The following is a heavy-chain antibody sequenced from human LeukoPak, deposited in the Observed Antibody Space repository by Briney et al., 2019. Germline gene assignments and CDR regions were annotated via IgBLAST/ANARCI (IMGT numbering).Heavy chain of an antibody. J-gene: IGHJ5*02. D-gene: IGHD3-3*01. Sequence: GASVKVSCKASGYTFTGYYIHWVRQAAGQGLEWMGWINPNSGGTTYAQKFQGRVTMTRDTSISTAYMDLSRLTSDDTAVYYCARNIRSYDFWSGPINWFDPWGQGTLVTVSS. V-gene: IGHV1-2*02. CDR3: ARNIRSYDFWSGPINWFDP. CDR1: GYTFTGYY. CDR2: INPNSGGT.